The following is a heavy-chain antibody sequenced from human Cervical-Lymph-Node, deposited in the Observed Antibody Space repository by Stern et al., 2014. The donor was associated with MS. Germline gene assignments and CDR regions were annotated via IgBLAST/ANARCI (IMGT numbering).Heavy chain of an antibody. V-gene: IGHV1-3*01. Sequence: QFQLVQSGAEVRKPGASVKVSCKASGYTFTSYAMNWVRQAPGQRLEWVGGINAGAGTTKYTQKFQARGTLTRDTSASTAYMELSSLRSEDTAVYYCAKEGANDCFDYWGQGTLFTVSS. CDR1: GYTFTSYA. J-gene: IGHJ4*02. CDR3: AKEGANDCFDY. CDR2: INAGAGTT.